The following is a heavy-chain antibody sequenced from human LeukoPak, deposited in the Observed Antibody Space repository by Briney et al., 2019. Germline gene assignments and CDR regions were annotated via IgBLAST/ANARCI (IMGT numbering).Heavy chain of an antibody. J-gene: IGHJ4*02. Sequence: GGPLRLSCTASGFLFGDYAVSWARQAPGKGLEWVGFIRSKAYGGTTEYAASVKARFTISRDDSKSIAYLQLNSLKTEDTAVYCCARFVPYFDYWGQGTLVTVSS. D-gene: IGHD3-10*01. CDR3: ARFVPYFDY. CDR1: GFLFGDYA. CDR2: IRSKAYGGTT. V-gene: IGHV3-49*04.